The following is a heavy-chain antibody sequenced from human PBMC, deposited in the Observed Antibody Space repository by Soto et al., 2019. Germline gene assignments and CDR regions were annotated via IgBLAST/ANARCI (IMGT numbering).Heavy chain of an antibody. CDR1: GFAFGKYW. Sequence: EVQLVESGGGLVQPGGSLRLSSAACGFAFGKYWMHWVRQAPGKGLVWVSRINDYMTTINYADSVRGRFTISRDNTRNTLFLQMNSLTVEDTAVYYCTREGLEPFDFWGQGVLVTVSS. D-gene: IGHD1-1*01. CDR2: INDYMTTI. V-gene: IGHV3-74*01. J-gene: IGHJ4*02. CDR3: TREGLEPFDF.